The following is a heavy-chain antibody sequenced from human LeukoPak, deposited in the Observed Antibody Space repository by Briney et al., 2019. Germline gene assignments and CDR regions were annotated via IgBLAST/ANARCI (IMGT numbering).Heavy chain of an antibody. Sequence: ASVKVSCKASGYTFTGYYMHWVRQVPGQGLEWMGWISAYNGNTNYAQKVQGRVTVTTDTSTSTAYMELRSLRSDDTAIYYCARADEYDSSDLWGQGTLVTVSS. D-gene: IGHD3-22*01. J-gene: IGHJ5*02. CDR1: GYTFTGYY. V-gene: IGHV1-18*04. CDR3: ARADEYDSSDL. CDR2: ISAYNGNT.